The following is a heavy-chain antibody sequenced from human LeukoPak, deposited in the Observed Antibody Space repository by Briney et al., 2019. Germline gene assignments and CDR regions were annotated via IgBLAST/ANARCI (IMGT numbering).Heavy chain of an antibody. CDR3: ARDLGYSSGYETHDAFDI. V-gene: IGHV4-39*07. D-gene: IGHD6-19*01. J-gene: IGHJ3*02. CDR2: IYYSGST. Sequence: KPSETLSLTCTVSGGSISSSSYYWGWIRQPPGKGLEWIGSIYYSGSTYYNPSLKSRVTISVDTSKNQFSLKLSSVTAADTAVYYCARDLGYSSGYETHDAFDIWGQGTMVTVSS. CDR1: GGSISSSSYY.